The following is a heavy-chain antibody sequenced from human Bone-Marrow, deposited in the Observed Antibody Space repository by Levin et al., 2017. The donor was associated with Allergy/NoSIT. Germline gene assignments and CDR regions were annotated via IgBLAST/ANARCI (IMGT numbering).Heavy chain of an antibody. CDR3: RGANY. J-gene: IGHJ4*02. D-gene: IGHD1-26*01. CDR2: IKSKSDGGSI. CDR1: GFTFSIAR. Sequence: GGSLRLSCAASGFTFSIARMSWVRQAPGKGLEWVGRIKSKSDGGSIDYAAPVRGRFTISRDDSKNTLYLQMNSLKTEDTAMYYCRGANYWGQGTLVTVSS. V-gene: IGHV3-15*01.